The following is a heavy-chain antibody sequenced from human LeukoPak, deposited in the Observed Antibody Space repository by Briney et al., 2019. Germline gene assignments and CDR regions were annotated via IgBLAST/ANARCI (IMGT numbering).Heavy chain of an antibody. J-gene: IGHJ4*02. CDR3: VRGAPGAY. D-gene: IGHD3-10*01. Sequence: GGSLRLSCAVSGFTFSSYNMNWVRQAPGKGLEWVSSISSSSNYIYYADSVKGRFTISRDNAKNSLYLQMNSLRAEDTALYYCVRGAPGAYWGQGTQVIVSS. V-gene: IGHV3-21*01. CDR1: GFTFSSYN. CDR2: ISSSSNYI.